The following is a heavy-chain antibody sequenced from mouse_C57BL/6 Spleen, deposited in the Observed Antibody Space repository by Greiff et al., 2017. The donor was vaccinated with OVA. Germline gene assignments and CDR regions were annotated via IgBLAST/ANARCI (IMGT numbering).Heavy chain of an antibody. D-gene: IGHD1-1*01. J-gene: IGHJ1*03. Sequence: KESCKASGYTFTSYWMHWVKQRPGQGLEWIGNINPSNGGTNYNEKFKSKATLTVDKSSSTAYMQLSSLTSEDSAVYYCARKDYYGSSYAWYFDVWGTGTTVTVSS. CDR3: ARKDYYGSSYAWYFDV. CDR2: INPSNGGT. V-gene: IGHV1-53*01. CDR1: GYTFTSYW.